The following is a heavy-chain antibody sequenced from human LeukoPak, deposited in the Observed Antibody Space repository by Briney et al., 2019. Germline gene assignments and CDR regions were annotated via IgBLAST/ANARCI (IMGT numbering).Heavy chain of an antibody. V-gene: IGHV3-7*01. D-gene: IGHD6-13*01. CDR1: GFTLSSYW. CDR3: ARAAHSSSAF. Sequence: PGGSLRLSCAASGFTLSSYWMSWVRQAPGRGLEWVANIKQDGSERYYVDSVKGRFIISRDNAKNSLYLQMDSLRAEDTAVYYCARAAHSSSAFWGQGTLVTVSS. CDR2: IKQDGSER. J-gene: IGHJ4*02.